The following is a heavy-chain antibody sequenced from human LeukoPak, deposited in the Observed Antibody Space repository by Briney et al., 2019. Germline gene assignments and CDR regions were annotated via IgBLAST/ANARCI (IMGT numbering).Heavy chain of an antibody. Sequence: ASVKVSCKASAYTFTSYYIHWVRQAPGQGLEWMGVINPSGGGTSYAQKFQGRVTMTRDTSTSTVYMDLRSLRSEDTAVYYCARDRGIAEADSFDPWGQGTLVTVSS. CDR1: AYTFTSYY. V-gene: IGHV1-46*01. J-gene: IGHJ5*02. D-gene: IGHD6-13*01. CDR2: INPSGGGT. CDR3: ARDRGIAEADSFDP.